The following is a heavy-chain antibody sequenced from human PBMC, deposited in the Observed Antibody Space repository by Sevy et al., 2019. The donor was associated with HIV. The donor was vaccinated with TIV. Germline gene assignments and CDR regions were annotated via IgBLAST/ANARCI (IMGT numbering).Heavy chain of an antibody. Sequence: GSLRLSCAVYGGSFSGYYWSWIRQPPGKGLEWIGEINHSGSTNYNPSLKSRVTISVDTSKNQFSLKLSSVTAADTAVYYCARGCGSPDAVVVPAAILGYYYGMDVWGQGTTVTVSS. CDR2: INHSGST. CDR3: ARGCGSPDAVVVPAAILGYYYGMDV. D-gene: IGHD2-2*01. V-gene: IGHV4-34*01. CDR1: GGSFSGYY. J-gene: IGHJ6*02.